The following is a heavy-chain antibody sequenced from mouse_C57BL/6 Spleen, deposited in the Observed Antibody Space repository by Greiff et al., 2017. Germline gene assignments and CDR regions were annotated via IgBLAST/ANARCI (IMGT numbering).Heavy chain of an antibody. V-gene: IGHV1-53*01. D-gene: IGHD2-1*01. CDR2: INPSNGGT. Sequence: QVQLQQPGTELVKPGASVKLSCKASGYTFTSYWMHWVKQRPGQGLEWIGNINPSNGGTNYNEKFKSKATLTVDKSSSTAYMQLSSLTSEDSAVYYCARDEGIGNYGYWYFDVWGTGTTVTVSS. CDR1: GYTFTSYW. J-gene: IGHJ1*03. CDR3: ARDEGIGNYGYWYFDV.